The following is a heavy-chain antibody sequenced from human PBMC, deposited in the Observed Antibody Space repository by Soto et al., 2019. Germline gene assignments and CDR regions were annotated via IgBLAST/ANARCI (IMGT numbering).Heavy chain of an antibody. CDR2: IYYSGST. J-gene: IGHJ6*02. Sequence: QLQLQESGPGLVKPSETLSLTCTVSGGSISSSSYYWGWIRQPPGKGLEWIGSIYYSGSTYYNPSLKSRVTISVDTSKNQFSLKLSSVTAADTAVYYCASALGTRYMVRGVTHLYYGMDVWGQGTTVTVSS. D-gene: IGHD3-10*01. CDR1: GGSISSSSYY. V-gene: IGHV4-39*01. CDR3: ASALGTRYMVRGVTHLYYGMDV.